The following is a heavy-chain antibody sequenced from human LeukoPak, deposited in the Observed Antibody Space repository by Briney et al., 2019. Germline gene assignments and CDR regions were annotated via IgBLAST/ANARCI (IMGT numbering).Heavy chain of an antibody. CDR1: GFTFGDYA. D-gene: IGHD3-3*02. J-gene: IGHJ4*02. CDR3: TRDQHYNFDY. V-gene: IGHV3-49*04. Sequence: PGGSLGLSCTASGFTFGDYAVSWVRQAPGKGLEWVGFIRSKAYGGTTEYAASVKGRFTISRDDSKSIAYLQMNSLKTEDTAVYYCTRDQHYNFDYWGQGTLVTVSS. CDR2: IRSKAYGGTT.